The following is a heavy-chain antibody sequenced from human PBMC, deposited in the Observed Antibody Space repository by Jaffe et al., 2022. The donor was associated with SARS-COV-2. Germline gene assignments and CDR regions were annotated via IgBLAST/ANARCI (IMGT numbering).Heavy chain of an antibody. Sequence: EVQLVESGGGLVQPGGSLRLSCAGSGFTFRGSWMHWVRQTPGKGLMWVSRIDSDGSDITYADSVKGRFTTSRDNAQNTLYLQMNRLRVEDTAIYYCVRGYCSGDHCYGVENWFDPWGQGTLVTVSS. CDR1: GFTFRGSW. V-gene: IGHV3-74*01. J-gene: IGHJ5*02. CDR3: VRGYCSGDHCYGVENWFDP. CDR2: IDSDGSDI. D-gene: IGHD2-15*01.